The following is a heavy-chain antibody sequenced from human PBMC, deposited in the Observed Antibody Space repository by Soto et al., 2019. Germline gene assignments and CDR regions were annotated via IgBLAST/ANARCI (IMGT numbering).Heavy chain of an antibody. D-gene: IGHD3-10*01. CDR2: ISAGNGDT. J-gene: IGHJ6*02. V-gene: IGHV1-3*01. Sequence: ASVKVSCKASGYTFTNYAVHWVCQVPGQGLEWMGWISAGNGDTKYSQKFQGRVTITSDTSASTAYMELNSLRSEDTAVYYCARHGSGMDVWGQGTTVTV. CDR1: GYTFTNYA. CDR3: ARHGSGMDV.